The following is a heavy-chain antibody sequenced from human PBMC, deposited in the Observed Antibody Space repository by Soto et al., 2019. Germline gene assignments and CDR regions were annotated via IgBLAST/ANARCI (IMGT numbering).Heavy chain of an antibody. D-gene: IGHD4-17*01. Sequence: EVQLVESGGGLVQPGGSLRLSCAASGFTFSSYSMNWVRQAPGKGLEWVSYISSSSSTIYYADSVKGRFTISRDNAKNSLYLQMNSLRDEDTAVYYCASEYDYGDLKYYYYGMDVWGQGTTVTVSS. V-gene: IGHV3-48*02. CDR1: GFTFSSYS. CDR2: ISSSSSTI. CDR3: ASEYDYGDLKYYYYGMDV. J-gene: IGHJ6*02.